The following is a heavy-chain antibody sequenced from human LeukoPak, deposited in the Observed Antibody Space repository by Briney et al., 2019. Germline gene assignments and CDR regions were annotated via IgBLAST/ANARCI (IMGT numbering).Heavy chain of an antibody. CDR2: IYHSGST. V-gene: IGHV4-39*07. Sequence: PSETLSLTCNVSGGSISSRNYYWGWIRQPPGKGLEWIGYIYHSGSTYYNPSLKSRVTISVDRSKNQFSLKLSSVTAADTAVYYCARGFKLAAAFDYWGQGTLVTVSS. CDR3: ARGFKLAAAFDY. J-gene: IGHJ4*02. CDR1: GGSISSRNYY. D-gene: IGHD6-13*01.